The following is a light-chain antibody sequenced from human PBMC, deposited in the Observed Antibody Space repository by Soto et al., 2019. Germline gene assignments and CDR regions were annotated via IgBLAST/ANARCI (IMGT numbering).Light chain of an antibody. CDR2: KNN. CDR3: AAWDDSLGEV. CDR1: SSNIGNND. V-gene: IGLV1-47*01. J-gene: IGLJ1*01. Sequence: QSVLTQPPSASGTPGQRVTISCSGSSSNIGNNDVYWYQQFPGTAPKLVVYKNNQRPSGVPDRFSGCKSGTSASLAISGLRSEDEADYYCAAWDDSLGEVFGTGTKVTVL.